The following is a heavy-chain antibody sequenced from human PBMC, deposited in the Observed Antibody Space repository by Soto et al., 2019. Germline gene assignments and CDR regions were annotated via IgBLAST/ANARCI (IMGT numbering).Heavy chain of an antibody. D-gene: IGHD3-10*01. J-gene: IGHJ3*02. CDR3: ARSAYGSVSYYAFDI. CDR2: ISYDGSNK. CDR1: GFTFSSYA. Sequence: QVQLVESGGGVVQPGRSLRLSCAASGFTFSSYAMHWVRQAPGKGLEWVAVISYDGSNKYYADSVKGRFTISRDNSKNTLYLQMNSLRAEDTAVYYCARSAYGSVSYYAFDIWGQGTMVTVSS. V-gene: IGHV3-30-3*01.